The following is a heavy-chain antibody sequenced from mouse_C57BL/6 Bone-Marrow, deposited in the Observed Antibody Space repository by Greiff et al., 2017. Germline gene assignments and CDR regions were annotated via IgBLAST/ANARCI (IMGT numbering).Heavy chain of an antibody. V-gene: IGHV3-1*01. CDR3: ARDENGSSYWYFDV. D-gene: IGHD1-1*01. Sequence: EVQLVESGPGMVKPSQSLSLTCTVTGYSITSGYDWHWIRHFPGNKLEWMGYISYSGSTNYNPSLKSRISITHDTSKNHFFLKLNSVTTEDTATYYCARDENGSSYWYFDVWGTGTTVTVSS. CDR2: ISYSGST. J-gene: IGHJ1*03. CDR1: GYSITSGYD.